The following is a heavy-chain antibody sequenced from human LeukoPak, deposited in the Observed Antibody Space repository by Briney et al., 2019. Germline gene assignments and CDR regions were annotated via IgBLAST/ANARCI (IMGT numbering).Heavy chain of an antibody. D-gene: IGHD6-13*01. CDR1: GGTFSSYA. CDR3: ARDPGMAAALGVRDAFDI. V-gene: IGHV1-69*04. Sequence: ASVKVSCKASGGTFSSYAISWVRQAPGQGLERMGRIIPILGIANYAQKFQGRVTITADKSTSTAYMELSSLRSEDTAVYYCARDPGMAAALGVRDAFDIWGQGTMVTVSS. J-gene: IGHJ3*02. CDR2: IIPILGIA.